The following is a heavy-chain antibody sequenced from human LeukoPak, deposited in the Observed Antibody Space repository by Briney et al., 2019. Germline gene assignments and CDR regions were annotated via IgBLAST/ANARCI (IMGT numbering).Heavy chain of an antibody. J-gene: IGHJ4*02. Sequence: SVKVSCKASGGTFSSYAISWVRQAPGQGLEWMGGIIPIFGTANYAQKFQGRVTITADESTSTAYMELSSLRSEDTAVYYCAREGDYYGSGSYYTFDYWGQGTLVTVSS. CDR1: GGTFSSYA. CDR2: IIPIFGTA. D-gene: IGHD3-10*01. V-gene: IGHV1-69*13. CDR3: AREGDYYGSGSYYTFDY.